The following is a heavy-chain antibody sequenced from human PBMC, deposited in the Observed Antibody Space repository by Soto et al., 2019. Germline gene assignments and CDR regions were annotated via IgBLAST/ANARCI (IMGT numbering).Heavy chain of an antibody. CDR3: ARDLLAARPTPYYYYFYGMDV. Sequence: QVQLVESRGGVVQPGRSLRLSCAASGFTFSSYAMHWVRQAPGKGLEWVAVISYDGSNKYYADSVKGRFTISRDNSKNTLYLQMNRLRAEDTVVYYCARDLLAARPTPYYYYFYGMDVWCQGTTVTVSS. J-gene: IGHJ6*02. CDR2: ISYDGSNK. D-gene: IGHD6-6*01. V-gene: IGHV3-30-3*01. CDR1: GFTFSSYA.